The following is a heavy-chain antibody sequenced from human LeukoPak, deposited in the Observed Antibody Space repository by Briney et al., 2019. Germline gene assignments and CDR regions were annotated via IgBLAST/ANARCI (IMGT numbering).Heavy chain of an antibody. Sequence: GGSLRLSCAASGFTLSSYGMHWVRQAPGKGLEWVAVIWYDGSNKYYADSVKGRFTISRDNSKNTLYLQMNSLRAEDTAVYYCARAPGDGYNPYYFDYWGQGTLVTVSS. D-gene: IGHD5-24*01. J-gene: IGHJ4*02. CDR1: GFTLSSYG. CDR3: ARAPGDGYNPYYFDY. V-gene: IGHV3-33*01. CDR2: IWYDGSNK.